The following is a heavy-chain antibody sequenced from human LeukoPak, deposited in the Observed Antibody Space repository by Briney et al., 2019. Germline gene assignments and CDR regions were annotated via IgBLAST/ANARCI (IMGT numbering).Heavy chain of an antibody. CDR1: GFSISSGYV. D-gene: IGHD2-2*01. CDR2: IFHSGIT. V-gene: IGHV4-38-2*01. CDR3: ARRISTRRGETCSSTSCYLDY. Sequence: SETLSLTCAVSGFSISSGYVWAWIRPSPGKGLEWIGSIFHSGITYYNPSLKSRITMSVDTSKNQFSLRLSSVTAADTAVYYCARRISTRRGETCSSTSCYLDYWGQGTLVTVSS. J-gene: IGHJ4*02.